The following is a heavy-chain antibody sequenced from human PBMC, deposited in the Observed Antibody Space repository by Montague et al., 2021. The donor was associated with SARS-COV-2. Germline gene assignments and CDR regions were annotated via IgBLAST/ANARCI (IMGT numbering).Heavy chain of an antibody. Sequence: SETLSLTCAVSGGSISSSNWWSWVRQPPGKGLEWIGEIYHGGSTNYNPSLKSRVTISVDKSKNQFSLKLSSVTAADTAVYYCARRYCSSTSCPNWFDPWGQGTLVTVSS. J-gene: IGHJ5*02. CDR2: IYHGGST. V-gene: IGHV4-4*02. D-gene: IGHD2-2*01. CDR1: GGSISSSNW. CDR3: ARRYCSSTSCPNWFDP.